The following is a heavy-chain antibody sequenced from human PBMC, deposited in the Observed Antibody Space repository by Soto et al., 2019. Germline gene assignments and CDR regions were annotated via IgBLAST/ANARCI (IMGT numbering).Heavy chain of an antibody. CDR1: GFTFSSYA. J-gene: IGHJ3*02. Sequence: GGSLRLSCAASGFTFSSYAMHWVRQAPGKGLEWVAVISYDGSNKYYADSVKGRFTISRDNSKNTLYLQMNSLRAEDTAVYYCARDSPITFDAFDIWGQGTMVTVSS. CDR3: ARDSPITFDAFDI. V-gene: IGHV3-30-3*01. D-gene: IGHD3-10*01. CDR2: ISYDGSNK.